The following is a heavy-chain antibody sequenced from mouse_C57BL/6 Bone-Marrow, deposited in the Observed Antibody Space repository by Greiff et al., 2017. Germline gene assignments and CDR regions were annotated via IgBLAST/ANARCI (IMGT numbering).Heavy chain of an antibody. V-gene: IGHV5-15*04. J-gene: IGHJ4*01. Sequence: EVKLVESGGGLVQPGGSLKLSCAASGFTFSDYGMAWVRQAPRKGPGWVAFISNLAYSIYYADTVTGRFTISRENAKNTLYLEMSSLRSEDTAMCYCARGGDYGYGRAGRFGAMDYWGQGTSVTVSS. CDR1: GFTFSDYG. CDR2: ISNLAYSI. CDR3: ARGGDYGYGRAGRFGAMDY. D-gene: IGHD2-2*01.